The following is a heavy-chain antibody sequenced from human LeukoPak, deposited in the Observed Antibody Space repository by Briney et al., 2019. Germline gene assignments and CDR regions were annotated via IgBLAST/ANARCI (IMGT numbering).Heavy chain of an antibody. CDR3: ARPAAATLWFDP. J-gene: IGHJ5*02. CDR1: GYTFTAYY. CDR2: INPNSGDT. V-gene: IGHV1-2*02. Sequence: ASVKVSCKASGYTFTAYYIHWLRQAPGQGLEWMGWINPNSGDTNYAQKLQGRVTMTRDTSISTAYMELNRLRSDDTAVYYCARPAAATLWFDPWSQGALVTVSS. D-gene: IGHD6-13*01.